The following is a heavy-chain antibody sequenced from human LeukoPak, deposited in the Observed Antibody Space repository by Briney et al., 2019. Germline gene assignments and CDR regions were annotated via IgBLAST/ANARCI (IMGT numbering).Heavy chain of an antibody. Sequence: PGKSLRLSCAVSGFNFSSFGIHWVRQAPGKGLEWLAFILFDGSNTFYADSVKGRFTISRDNSKNTLYLHVNSLRADDTAVYYCAKGRAKNYYDSTAYYILDFWGQGTLVTVSS. CDR1: GFNFSSFG. CDR3: AKGRAKNYYDSTAYYILDF. CDR2: ILFDGSNT. D-gene: IGHD3-22*01. V-gene: IGHV3-30*18. J-gene: IGHJ4*02.